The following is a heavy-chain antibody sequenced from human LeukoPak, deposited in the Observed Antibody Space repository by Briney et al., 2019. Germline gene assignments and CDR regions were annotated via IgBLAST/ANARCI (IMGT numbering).Heavy chain of an antibody. CDR2: VYYSGST. D-gene: IGHD4-17*01. V-gene: IGHV4-39*01. J-gene: IGHJ4*02. Sequence: SETLSLTCSVSGGSFSISSYFWGWIRQPPGNGLEWIGSVYYSGSTYYSPSLKSRVTISVDTSKNQFSLKLSSVTAADTAVYYCARHVDYGDSRASFDYWGQGTLVTVSS. CDR1: GGSFSISSYF. CDR3: ARHVDYGDSRASFDY.